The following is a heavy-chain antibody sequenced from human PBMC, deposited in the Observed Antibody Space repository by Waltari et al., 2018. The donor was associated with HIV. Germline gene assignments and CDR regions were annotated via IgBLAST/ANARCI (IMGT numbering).Heavy chain of an antibody. Sequence: EVQLVQSGAEVKKPGESLKISCKASGYDFTTYWIGWVRQMPGKGLECWGLIYPSVSDTKYSPSFQGQVTLSADKSINTAYLHWSSLKAPDTAIYYCARRGNNYGDAFDIWGQGTMVNVS. D-gene: IGHD4-17*01. CDR1: GYDFTTYW. J-gene: IGHJ3*02. V-gene: IGHV5-51*03. CDR3: ARRGNNYGDAFDI. CDR2: IYPSVSDT.